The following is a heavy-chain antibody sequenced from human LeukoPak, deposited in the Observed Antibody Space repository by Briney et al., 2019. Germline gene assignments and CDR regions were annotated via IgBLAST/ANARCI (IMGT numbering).Heavy chain of an antibody. V-gene: IGHV1-18*01. CDR2: ISANNGNT. CDR1: GYTFTSYG. J-gene: IGHJ4*02. CDR3: ARDFFHGHCAGLSCFLLDY. D-gene: IGHD2-15*01. Sequence: ASVKVSCKASGYTFTSYGISWVRQAPGQGLEWMGWISANNGNTNSAQKFQGRVTMTTDTSTSTAYMKLRSLRSDDTAVYYCARDFFHGHCAGLSCFLLDYWGQGSLVTVSS.